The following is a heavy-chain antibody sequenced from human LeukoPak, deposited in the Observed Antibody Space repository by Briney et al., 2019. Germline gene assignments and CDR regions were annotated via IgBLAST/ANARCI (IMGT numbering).Heavy chain of an antibody. V-gene: IGHV3-74*01. CDR1: GFTFSSYW. D-gene: IGHD3-22*01. CDR2: INSDGSST. J-gene: IGHJ4*02. CDR3: ATHDSSGYGDY. Sequence: GGSLRLSCAASGFTFSSYWMHWVRHAPGKGLVWVSRINSDGSSTSYADSVKGRFTISRDNAKNTLYLQMNSLRAEDTAVYYCATHDSSGYGDYWGQGTLVTVSS.